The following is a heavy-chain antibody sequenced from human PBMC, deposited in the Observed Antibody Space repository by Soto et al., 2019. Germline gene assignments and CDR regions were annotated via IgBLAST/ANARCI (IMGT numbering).Heavy chain of an antibody. J-gene: IGHJ5*02. CDR2: ISSESITT. D-gene: IGHD4-17*01. V-gene: IGHV3-48*02. CDR1: GFTFSSYS. CDR3: AREPSGGDDYGDPRES. Sequence: EVQLVESGGGLVQPGGSLRLSCAASGFTFSSYSMNWVRQAPGQGLEWVSYISSESITTYYADSVKGRFAISRDNAKNSLYLQMDSLRDEDTAVYYCAREPSGGDDYGDPRESWGQGTLVTVSS.